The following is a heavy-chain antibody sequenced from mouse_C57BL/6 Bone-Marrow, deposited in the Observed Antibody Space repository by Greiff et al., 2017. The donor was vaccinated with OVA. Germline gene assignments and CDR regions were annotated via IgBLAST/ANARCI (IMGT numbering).Heavy chain of an antibody. CDR2: IDPETGGT. J-gene: IGHJ3*01. V-gene: IGHV1-15*01. Sequence: VQGVESGAELVRPGASVTLSCKASGYTFTDYEMHWVKQTPVHGLEWIGAIDPETGGTAYNQKFKGKAILTADKSSSTAYMELRSLTSEDSAVYYCTNYYGSSYWFAYWGQGTLVTVSA. CDR1: GYTFTDYE. D-gene: IGHD1-1*01. CDR3: TNYYGSSYWFAY.